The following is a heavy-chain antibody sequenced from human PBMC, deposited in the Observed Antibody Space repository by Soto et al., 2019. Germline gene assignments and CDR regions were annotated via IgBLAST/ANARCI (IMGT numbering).Heavy chain of an antibody. CDR3: ARQAAAGKYYYAMDV. Sequence: ESLKISCKGSGYSFTTYWIGWVRQMPGKGLEGMVIIYPGDSDTRYSPSFQGQVTISADKSINTTYLQWSSLKASDTAIYYCARQAAAGKYYYAMDVWGQGTTVTVS. CDR2: IYPGDSDT. D-gene: IGHD6-13*01. V-gene: IGHV5-51*01. J-gene: IGHJ6*02. CDR1: GYSFTTYW.